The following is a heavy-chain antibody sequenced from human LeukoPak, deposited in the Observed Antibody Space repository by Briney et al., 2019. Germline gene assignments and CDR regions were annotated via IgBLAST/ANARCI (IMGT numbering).Heavy chain of an antibody. V-gene: IGHV3-74*01. Sequence: QSRGSLRLSCAASGFTFSSYWMHWIRQGPGKGLVWVSRISSDGRTTSYEDSVKGRFTISRDNAKNTLYLQMNSLRVEDTAVYDCARDSRYYYDSRNYDNVAFDMWGQGTMVTVSS. J-gene: IGHJ3*02. CDR2: ISSDGRTT. CDR1: GFTFSSYW. CDR3: ARDSRYYYDSRNYDNVAFDM. D-gene: IGHD3-10*01.